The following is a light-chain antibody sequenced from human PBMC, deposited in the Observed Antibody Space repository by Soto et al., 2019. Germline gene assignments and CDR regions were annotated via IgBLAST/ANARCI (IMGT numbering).Light chain of an antibody. Sequence: QSVLTQPPSASGTPGQRVTISCSESSSSIGSNYIYWYQQLPGTATKLLIYRDSQRPSGVPDRFSGSKSGTSATLDISGLRSEEEADYYCAAWDDSLRGWVFGGGTKLTVL. J-gene: IGLJ3*02. CDR3: AAWDDSLRGWV. CDR2: RDS. V-gene: IGLV1-47*01. CDR1: SSSIGSNY.